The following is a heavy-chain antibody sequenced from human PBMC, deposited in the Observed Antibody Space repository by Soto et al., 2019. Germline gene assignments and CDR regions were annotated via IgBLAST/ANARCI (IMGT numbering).Heavy chain of an antibody. Sequence: VGSLKIYCKVPGGPFIKHSPAWVLRLPAKGLEWMGIIYPGDSDARYSPSFAGQGTMSVDKSITTAYLHWSSLEASDSAVYYCARQGDMAATPADAFDIWGQGTLVTVSS. V-gene: IGHV5-51*01. CDR1: GGPFIKHS. CDR2: IYPGDSDA. J-gene: IGHJ3*02. CDR3: ARQGDMAATPADAFDI. D-gene: IGHD5-12*01.